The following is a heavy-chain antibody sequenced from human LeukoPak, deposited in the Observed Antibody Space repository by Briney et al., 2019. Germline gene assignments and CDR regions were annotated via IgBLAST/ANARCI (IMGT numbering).Heavy chain of an antibody. CDR1: GYSFTSYW. V-gene: IGHV5-51*01. J-gene: IGHJ4*02. CDR2: IYPGDSDT. Sequence: RGESLKISCKGSGYSFTSYWIGWVRQMPGKGLEWMGIIYPGDSDTRYSPSFQGQVTFSADKSISTAYLQWSSLKASDTAMYYCARRTYYYDSSGYSFDYWGQGTLVTVSS. CDR3: ARRTYYYDSSGYSFDY. D-gene: IGHD3-22*01.